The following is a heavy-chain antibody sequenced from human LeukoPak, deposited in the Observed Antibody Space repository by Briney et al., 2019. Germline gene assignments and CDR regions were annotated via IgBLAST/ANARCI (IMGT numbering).Heavy chain of an antibody. CDR2: IKQDGSEK. J-gene: IGHJ6*03. V-gene: IGHV3-7*01. CDR3: ARGQDQRDTAMPWDYYYYYMDV. D-gene: IGHD5-18*01. CDR1: GFTFSSYW. Sequence: GGSLRLSCAASGFTFSSYWMSWVRQAPGKGLEWVANIKQDGSEKYYVDSVKGRFTISRDNAKNSLYLQMNSLRAEDTAVYYCARGQDQRDTAMPWDYYYYYMDVWGKGTTVTVSS.